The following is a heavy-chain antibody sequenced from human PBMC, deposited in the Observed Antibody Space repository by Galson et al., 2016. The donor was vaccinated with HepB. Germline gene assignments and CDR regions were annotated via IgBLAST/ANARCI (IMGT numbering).Heavy chain of an antibody. J-gene: IGHJ6*02. Sequence: SVKVSCKASGGSFNNYAISWVRQAPGEGLEWMGGIIPIFDAVHYSQKFLGRVTITADESTDTAYMELYSLSSDDTAMYFCATDHHLTNILVIRPRGQFFGMDVWGQGTAVIVSS. D-gene: IGHD2-21*01. CDR3: ATDHHLTNILVIRPRGQFFGMDV. CDR2: IIPIFDAV. CDR1: GGSFNNYA. V-gene: IGHV1-69*13.